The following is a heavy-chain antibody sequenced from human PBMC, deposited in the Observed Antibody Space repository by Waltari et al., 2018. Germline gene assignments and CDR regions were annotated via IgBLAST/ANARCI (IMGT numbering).Heavy chain of an antibody. CDR3: ARAAFGESIVDRGQFDY. D-gene: IGHD3-10*01. CDR2: INHSGST. Sequence: QVQLQQWGAGLLKPSETLSLTCAVYGGSFSGYYWSWIRQPQGKGLEWIGEINHSGSTNYNPSLKSRVTISVDTSKNQFSLKLSSVTAADTAVYYCARAAFGESIVDRGQFDYWGQGTLVTVSS. CDR1: GGSFSGYY. V-gene: IGHV4-34*01. J-gene: IGHJ4*02.